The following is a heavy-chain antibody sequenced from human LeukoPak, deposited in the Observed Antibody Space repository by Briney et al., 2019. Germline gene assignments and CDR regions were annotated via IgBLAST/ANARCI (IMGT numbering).Heavy chain of an antibody. V-gene: IGHV3-21*01. CDR2: ISSSSSYI. D-gene: IGHD3-10*01. CDR1: GFTFSSYS. Sequence: GGSLRLSCAASGFTFSSYSMNWVRQAPGKGLEWVSSISSSSSYICYADSVKGRFTISRDNAKNSLYLQMNSLRAEDTAVYYCARDRKRGNAFDIWGQGTMVTVSS. J-gene: IGHJ3*02. CDR3: ARDRKRGNAFDI.